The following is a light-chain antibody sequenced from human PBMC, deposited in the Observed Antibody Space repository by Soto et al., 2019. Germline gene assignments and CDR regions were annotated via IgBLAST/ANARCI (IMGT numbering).Light chain of an antibody. V-gene: IGKV1-5*01. CDR2: EAS. CDR1: QSIYNR. Sequence: DIQMTQSPSALSASIGDSVTVTCRASQSIYNRVAWYQRKPGKAPKFLIYEASTLESGVPSRFSGSGSGTEFTLTITNLQPDDFATYYCQQYHSLYTFGQGTKLEIK. J-gene: IGKJ2*01. CDR3: QQYHSLYT.